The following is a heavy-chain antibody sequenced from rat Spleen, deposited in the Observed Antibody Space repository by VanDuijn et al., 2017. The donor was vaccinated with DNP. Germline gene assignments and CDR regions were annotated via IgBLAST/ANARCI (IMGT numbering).Heavy chain of an antibody. V-gene: IGHV5-7*01. CDR1: GFTFTDYN. J-gene: IGHJ2*01. CDR2: ISYDGSSS. CDR3: ARGGRSYFDY. Sequence: EVQLVESGGGLVQPGRSLKLSCAASGFTFTDYNMAWVRQAPKKGLEWVATISYDGSSSYYPDSVKGRFTISRDNAKNTLYLQMNSLRSEDTASYYCARGGRSYFDYWGQGVMVTVSS. D-gene: IGHD1-11*01.